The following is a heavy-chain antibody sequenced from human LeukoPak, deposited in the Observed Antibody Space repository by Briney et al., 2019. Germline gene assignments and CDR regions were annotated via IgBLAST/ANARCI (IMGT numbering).Heavy chain of an antibody. V-gene: IGHV1-69*06. CDR2: IIPIFGTA. CDR3: ARVSGFFVWSSVDY. D-gene: IGHD2-21*01. J-gene: IGHJ4*02. CDR1: GGTFSNYA. Sequence: GASVKVSCKASGGTFSNYAITWVRQAPGQGLEWMGGIIPIFGTANYAQKFRGRVTITADKSTRTAYMDLSSLRSDDTAVYYCARVSGFFVWSSVDYWGQGTLVTVSS.